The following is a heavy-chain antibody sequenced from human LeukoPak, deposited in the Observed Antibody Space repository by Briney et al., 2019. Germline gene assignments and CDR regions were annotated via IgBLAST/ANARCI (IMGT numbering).Heavy chain of an antibody. Sequence: ASVKVSCKASGGTFSSYAISWVRQAPGQGLEWMGGIIPIFGTANYAQKFQGRVTITADESTSTAYMELSSLRSEDTAVYYCARARAMRAAFDIWGQGTMVTVSS. J-gene: IGHJ3*02. CDR3: ARARAMRAAFDI. CDR2: IIPIFGTA. V-gene: IGHV1-69*01. CDR1: GGTFSSYA.